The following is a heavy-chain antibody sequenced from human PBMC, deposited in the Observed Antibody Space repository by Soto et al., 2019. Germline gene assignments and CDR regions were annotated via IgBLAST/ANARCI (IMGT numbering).Heavy chain of an antibody. CDR2: IFYNGGT. D-gene: IGHD2-8*01. J-gene: IGHJ4*02. CDR1: GGSVNSGGYY. CDR3: ARGDHGPRRFYFDT. Sequence: PSETLSLTCTVSGGSVNSGGYYWSWIRQPPGKGLEWIGFIFYNGGTSYNPSLGSRVTISADTSKTLFSLNLNFVTAADTAVYYCARGDHGPRRFYFDTWGQGTLVTVPQ. V-gene: IGHV4-61*03.